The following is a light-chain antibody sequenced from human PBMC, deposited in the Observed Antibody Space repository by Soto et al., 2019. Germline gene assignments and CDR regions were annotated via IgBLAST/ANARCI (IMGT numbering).Light chain of an antibody. J-gene: IGKJ5*01. CDR2: WAS. V-gene: IGKV4-1*01. CDR3: QQYLDTPIT. Sequence: IVMTQSPDSLAGSLGERATINGTSSQTLXSMSINKNYLAWYQQTPGQPPQMILYWASTRASAVPDLFSGSGARTDFTLTSTRLQAEDLATYYCQQYLDTPITFGQGTRLEIK. CDR1: QTLXSMSINKNY.